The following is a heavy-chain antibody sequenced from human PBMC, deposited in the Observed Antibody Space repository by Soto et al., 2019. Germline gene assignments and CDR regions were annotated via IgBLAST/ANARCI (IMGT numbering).Heavy chain of an antibody. D-gene: IGHD2-21*02. Sequence: GGSLRLSCAASEFSLRSYWMHWVRQGPGKGLEWVSRIKTDGSITSYADSVKGRFTISRDNAKNTLYLQMNSLRVEDTAVYYCVRRVTDYGMDVWGQGTTVTVSS. CDR3: VRRVTDYGMDV. CDR1: EFSLRSYW. V-gene: IGHV3-74*01. CDR2: IKTDGSIT. J-gene: IGHJ6*02.